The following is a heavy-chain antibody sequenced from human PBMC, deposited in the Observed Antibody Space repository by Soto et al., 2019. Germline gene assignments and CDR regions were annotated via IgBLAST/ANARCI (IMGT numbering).Heavy chain of an antibody. D-gene: IGHD4-17*01. CDR3: ARRDHDYGDFTGNWFEP. CDR2: ISAYNGNT. CDR1: GYTFSSYG. J-gene: IGHJ5*02. V-gene: IGHV1-18*01. Sequence: GASVKVSCKASGYTFSSYGISWVRQAPRQGLEWMGWISAYNGNTNYAQKLQGRVTMTTDTSTSTAYMELRSLRSDDTAVYYCARRDHDYGDFTGNWFEPWGQGTLVTVSS.